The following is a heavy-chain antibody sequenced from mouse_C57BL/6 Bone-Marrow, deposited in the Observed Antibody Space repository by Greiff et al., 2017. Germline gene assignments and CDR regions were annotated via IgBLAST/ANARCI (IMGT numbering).Heavy chain of an antibody. CDR2: IYPRDGST. CDR3: ARLEFDGSSGDWYVDV. Sequence: LVESGPELVKPGASVKLSCKASGYTFTSYDINWVKQRPGQGLEWIGWIYPRDGSTKYNEKFKGKATLTVDTSSSTAYMGLHSLTSEDSAVYFCARLEFDGSSGDWYVDVWGKGTTVTVSS. V-gene: IGHV1-85*01. J-gene: IGHJ1*03. D-gene: IGHD1-1*01. CDR1: GYTFTSYD.